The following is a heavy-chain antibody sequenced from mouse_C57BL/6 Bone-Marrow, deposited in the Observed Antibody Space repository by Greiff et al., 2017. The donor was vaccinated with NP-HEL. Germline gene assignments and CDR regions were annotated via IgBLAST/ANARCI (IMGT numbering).Heavy chain of an antibody. J-gene: IGHJ3*01. V-gene: IGHV1-64*01. CDR3: ASGAYYGSSWGFAY. CDR1: GYTFTSYW. CDR2: IHPNSGNT. Sequence: VQLQQPGAELVKPGASVKLSCKASGYTFTSYWMHWVKQRPGQGLEWIGMIHPNSGNTYYNEKFKGKATLTADKSSSTAYMELRSLTSEDSAVYFCASGAYYGSSWGFAYWGQGTLVTVSA. D-gene: IGHD1-1*01.